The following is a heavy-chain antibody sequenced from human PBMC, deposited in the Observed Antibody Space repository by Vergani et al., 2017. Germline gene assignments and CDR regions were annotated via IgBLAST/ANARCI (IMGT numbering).Heavy chain of an antibody. CDR3: ARVAPYDFWSYYYDYMDV. D-gene: IGHD3-3*01. V-gene: IGHV3-74*01. CDR1: GFTFSSYW. J-gene: IGHJ6*03. CDR2: INSDGSST. Sequence: EVQLVESGGGLVQPGGSLRLSCAASGFTFSSYWMHWVRQAPGKGLVWVSRINSDGSSTSYADSVKGRFTIYRDNAKNTLYLQINSLRAEDTAVYYCARVAPYDFWSYYYDYMDVWSKGTTVTVSS.